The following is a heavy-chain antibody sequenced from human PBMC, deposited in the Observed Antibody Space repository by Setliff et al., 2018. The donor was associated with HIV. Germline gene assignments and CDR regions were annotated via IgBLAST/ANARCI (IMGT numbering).Heavy chain of an antibody. J-gene: IGHJ4*02. CDR1: GYTFSEYA. CDR3: ARLSGWYEGDFDY. Sequence: ASVKVSCKASGYTFSEYAIHWVRQAPGQRLEWMGRIDTDNGYRRYSPKLQGRVTITKDTSANTAYMELRGLRSEDTAVYYCARLSGWYEGDFDYWGQGTLVTVSS. CDR2: IDTDNGYR. D-gene: IGHD6-19*01. V-gene: IGHV1-3*04.